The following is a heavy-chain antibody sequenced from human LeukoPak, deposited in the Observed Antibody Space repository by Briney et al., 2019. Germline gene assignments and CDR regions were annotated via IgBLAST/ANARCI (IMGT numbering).Heavy chain of an antibody. CDR1: GFTFSSYD. V-gene: IGHV3-13*01. D-gene: IGHD5-12*01. Sequence: GGSLRLSCAASGFTFSSYDMHWVRQATGKGLEWVSAIGTAGDTYYPGSVKGRFTISRENAKNSLYLQMNSLRAGDTAVYYCARVRKYSGYYSWYFDLWAVAPWSLSPQ. J-gene: IGHJ2*01. CDR2: IGTAGDT. CDR3: ARVRKYSGYYSWYFDL.